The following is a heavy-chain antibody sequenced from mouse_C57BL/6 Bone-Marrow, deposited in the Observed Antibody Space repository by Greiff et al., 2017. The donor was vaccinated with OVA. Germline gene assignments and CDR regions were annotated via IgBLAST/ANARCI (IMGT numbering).Heavy chain of an antibody. D-gene: IGHD2-14*01. CDR2: ISSGGDYI. J-gene: IGHJ4*01. Sequence: EVQVVESGEGLVKPGGSLKLSCAASGFTFSSYAMSWVRQTPEKRLEWVAYISSGGDYIDYADTVKGRFTISRDNARNTLYLQMSSLKSEDTAMYYCTRDRGTRYYAMDDWGQGTSVTVSS. CDR3: TRDRGTRYYAMDD. V-gene: IGHV5-9-1*02. CDR1: GFTFSSYA.